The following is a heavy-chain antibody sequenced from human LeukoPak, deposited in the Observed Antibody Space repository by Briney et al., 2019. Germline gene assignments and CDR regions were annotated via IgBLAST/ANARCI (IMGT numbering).Heavy chain of an antibody. CDR1: GGSISSSSYY. CDR3: ARNRKTYYYGSGSYPEAFDI. V-gene: IGHV4-39*07. D-gene: IGHD3-10*01. CDR2: IYHSGST. J-gene: IGHJ3*02. Sequence: PSETLSLTCAVSGGSISSSSYYSGWIRQPPGKGLEWVGGIYHSGSTNYNPSLKSRVTISVDKSKNQFSLKLSSVTAADTAVYYCARNRKTYYYGSGSYPEAFDIWGQGTMVTVSS.